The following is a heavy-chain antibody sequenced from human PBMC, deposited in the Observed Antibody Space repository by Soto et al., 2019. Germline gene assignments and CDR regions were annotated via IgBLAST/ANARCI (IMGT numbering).Heavy chain of an antibody. CDR3: ARGGSGSYWWFDP. V-gene: IGHV1-2*04. J-gene: IGHJ5*02. D-gene: IGHD3-10*01. CDR2: INPNSGGT. CDR1: GYTFTGYY. Sequence: GASVKVSCKASGYTFTGYYMHWVRQAPGQGLEWMGWINPNSGGTNYAQKFQGWVTMTRDTSISTAYMELSRLRSDDTAVYYCARGGSGSYWWFDPWGQGTLVTVSS.